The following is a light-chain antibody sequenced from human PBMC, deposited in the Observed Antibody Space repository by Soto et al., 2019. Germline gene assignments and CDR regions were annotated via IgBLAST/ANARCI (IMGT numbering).Light chain of an antibody. CDR1: QSVSSSY. V-gene: IGKV3D-20*02. Sequence: IVMTQSPCTQSFSAGGRATLSCRDGQSVSSSYLAWYQQKPGQAPRLLIYGASSRATGIPDRFSGSGSGTDFTLTISRLEPEDFAVYYCQQRSNWFGQGTKVDIK. CDR3: QQRSNW. CDR2: GAS. J-gene: IGKJ1*01.